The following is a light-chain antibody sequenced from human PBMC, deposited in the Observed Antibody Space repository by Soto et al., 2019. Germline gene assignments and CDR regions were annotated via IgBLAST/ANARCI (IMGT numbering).Light chain of an antibody. CDR3: QQRSNWPPFT. CDR2: DAS. CDR1: QSIDNY. J-gene: IGKJ3*01. V-gene: IGKV3-11*02. Sequence: EIVLTQSPATLSLSPGERATLSCRASQSIDNYLAWYQQKPGQAPRLLIYDASIRATDIPARFSGSGSGRDFTLTISSLETEDFAVYYCQQRSNWPPFTFGPGTKVDI.